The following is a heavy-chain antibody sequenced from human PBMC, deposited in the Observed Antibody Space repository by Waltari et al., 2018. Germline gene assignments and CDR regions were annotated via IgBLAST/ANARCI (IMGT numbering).Heavy chain of an antibody. CDR1: GYTFSDYG. J-gene: IGHJ5*02. D-gene: IGHD2-21*01. CDR2: VSGNNGHT. V-gene: IGHV1-18*01. Sequence: QVQLVQSGAEVKKPEASVKVSCKASGYTFSDYGISWVRQAPGQGLGWMGWVSGNNGHTNTCPKCQRRLLMTKYTSTATVYMELRYLTSGATAVYYCARERHRLMEEGYLMALDPWGQGTLVTVSS. CDR3: ARERHRLMEEGYLMALDP.